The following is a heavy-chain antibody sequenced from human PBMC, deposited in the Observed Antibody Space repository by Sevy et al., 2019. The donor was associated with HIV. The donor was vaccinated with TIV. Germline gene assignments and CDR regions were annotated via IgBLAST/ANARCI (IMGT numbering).Heavy chain of an antibody. CDR2: ISGSGGST. CDR3: AKRDIVVVVAATNFDY. CDR1: GFTFSSYA. D-gene: IGHD2-15*01. Sequence: GGSLRLSCAASGFTFSSYAMSWVRQAPGKGLEWVSAISGSGGSTYYADSVKGRFTISRDNSKNTLYLQMNSLRAEDMAVYYCAKRDIVVVVAATNFDYWGQGTLVTVSS. J-gene: IGHJ4*02. V-gene: IGHV3-23*01.